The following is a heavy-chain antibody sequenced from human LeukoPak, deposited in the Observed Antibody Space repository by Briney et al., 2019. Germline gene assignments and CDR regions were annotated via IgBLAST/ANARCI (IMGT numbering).Heavy chain of an antibody. J-gene: IGHJ5*02. V-gene: IGHV4-4*07. Sequence: SETLSLTCTVSGGSISSYYWSWIRQPAGKGLEWIGRIYTSGSTNYNPSLKSRVTMSVDTSKNQFSLKLSSVTAADTAVYYCVRVRSASMLGVTSWFDPWGQGTLVTVSS. CDR1: GGSISSYY. D-gene: IGHD3-10*02. CDR2: IYTSGST. CDR3: VRVRSASMLGVTSWFDP.